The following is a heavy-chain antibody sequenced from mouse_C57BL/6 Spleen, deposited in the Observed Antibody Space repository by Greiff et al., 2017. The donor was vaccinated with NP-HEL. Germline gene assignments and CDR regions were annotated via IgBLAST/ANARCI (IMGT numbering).Heavy chain of an antibody. CDR2: IDPSDSYT. V-gene: IGHV1-50*01. J-gene: IGHJ2*01. CDR3: ARGYFDY. CDR1: GYTFTSYW. Sequence: QVQLQQPGAELVKPGASVKLSCKASGYTFTSYWMQWVKQRPGKGLEWIGEIDPSDSYTNYTQKFKGKATLTLDTSSSTAYMQLSSLTSEDPAVYYCARGYFDYWGQGTTLTVSS.